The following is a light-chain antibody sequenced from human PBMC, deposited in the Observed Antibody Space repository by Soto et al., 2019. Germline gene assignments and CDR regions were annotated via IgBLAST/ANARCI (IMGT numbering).Light chain of an antibody. Sequence: SYELTQPPSVSVAPGKTARITCGGNNIGSKSVHWYQQKPGQAPVLVIYYDSDRPSGIPELFSGSNSGNTATLSISRVEAGDEAAYYCQVWDSSGDHPVFGGGTKVTVL. CDR1: NIGSKS. J-gene: IGLJ2*01. CDR3: QVWDSSGDHPV. CDR2: YDS. V-gene: IGLV3-21*04.